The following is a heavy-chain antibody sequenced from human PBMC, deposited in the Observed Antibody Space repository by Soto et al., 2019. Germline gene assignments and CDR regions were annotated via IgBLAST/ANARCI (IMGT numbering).Heavy chain of an antibody. CDR3: AHRGGCSAASCFSTYFDA. V-gene: IGHV2-5*02. CDR2: VYWDGDE. J-gene: IGHJ5*02. CDR1: GFSLTTSGVG. D-gene: IGHD2-15*01. Sequence: QITLKESGPALVRPTQALTLTCTFSGFSLTTSGVGVAWIRQPPGKALECLALVYWDGDERFNPSLRNRLTLTKDTSKNRVDLTLTTMDPVDTGTYYCAHRGGCSAASCFSTYFDAWGQGALVTVSS.